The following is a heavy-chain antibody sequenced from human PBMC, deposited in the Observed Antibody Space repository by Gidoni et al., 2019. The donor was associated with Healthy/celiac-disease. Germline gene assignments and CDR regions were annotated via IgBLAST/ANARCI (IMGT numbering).Heavy chain of an antibody. CDR3: ATPGQQWLGSAFDI. J-gene: IGHJ3*02. V-gene: IGHV3-23*01. CDR2: ISGSGGST. Sequence: EVQLLESGGGLVQPGGSLRLSCAASGFTFSSYAMSWVPQAPGQGLEWVSAISGSGGSTYYADSVKGRFTISRDNSKNTLYLQMNSLRAEDTAVYDCATPGQQWLGSAFDIWGQGTMVTVSS. CDR1: GFTFSSYA. D-gene: IGHD6-19*01.